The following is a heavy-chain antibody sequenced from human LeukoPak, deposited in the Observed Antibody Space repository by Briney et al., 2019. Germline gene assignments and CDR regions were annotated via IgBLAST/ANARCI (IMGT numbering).Heavy chain of an antibody. Sequence: TSETLSLICTVSGGSISSDSYFWSWIRQPAGKGLEWIGRIYTSGSTNYNPSLKSRVTISVDTSKNQFSLKLSSVTAADTAVYYCARVPHYYYYCMDVWGKGTTVTISS. V-gene: IGHV4-61*02. CDR3: ARVPHYYYYCMDV. CDR2: IYTSGST. CDR1: GGSISSDSYF. J-gene: IGHJ6*03.